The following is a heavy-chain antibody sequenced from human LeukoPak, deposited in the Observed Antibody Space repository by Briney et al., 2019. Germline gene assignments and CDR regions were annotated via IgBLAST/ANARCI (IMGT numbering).Heavy chain of an antibody. CDR3: TTNIHYDSSGRPFDY. CDR2: IKSKTDGGTT. CDR1: GFTFSNFV. J-gene: IGHJ4*02. V-gene: IGHV3-15*01. D-gene: IGHD3-22*01. Sequence: AGGSLRLSCAASGFTFSNFVMSWVRQAPGKGLEWVGRIKSKTDGGTTDYAAPVKGRFTISRDDSKNTLYLQMNSLKTEDTAVYYCTTNIHYDSSGRPFDYWGQGTLVTVSS.